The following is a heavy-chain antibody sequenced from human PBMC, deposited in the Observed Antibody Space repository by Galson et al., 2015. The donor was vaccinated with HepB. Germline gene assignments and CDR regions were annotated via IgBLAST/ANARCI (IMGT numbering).Heavy chain of an antibody. D-gene: IGHD3-3*01. CDR1: GFTFSSYA. CDR2: ISYDGSNK. Sequence: SLRLSCAASGFTFSSYAMHWVRQAPGKGLEWVAVISYDGSNKYYADSVKGRFTISRDNSKNTPYLQMNSLRAEDTAVYYCARELKKSNYDFWSGYYAPPREAGPGETPAAYWGQGTLVTVSS. J-gene: IGHJ4*02. V-gene: IGHV3-30-3*01. CDR3: ARELKKSNYDFWSGYYAPPREAGPGETPAAY.